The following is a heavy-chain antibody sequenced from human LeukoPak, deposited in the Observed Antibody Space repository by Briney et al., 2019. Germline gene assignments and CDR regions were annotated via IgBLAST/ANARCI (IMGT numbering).Heavy chain of an antibody. D-gene: IGHD6-13*01. CDR3: ARDGKSAALDY. J-gene: IGHJ4*02. V-gene: IGHV3-7*01. CDR1: GFRLSTYW. Sequence: GGSLRLSCAASGFRLSTYWMSWVRQAPGKGLEWVANIKQDGSEKCYVDSVKGRFTISRDNGKNSLYLQMDSLRAEDTAVYYCARDGKSAALDYWGQGTLVTVSS. CDR2: IKQDGSEK.